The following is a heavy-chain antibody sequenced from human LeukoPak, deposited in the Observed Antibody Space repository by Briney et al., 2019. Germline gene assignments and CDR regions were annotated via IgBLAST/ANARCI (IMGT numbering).Heavy chain of an antibody. Sequence: ASVKVSCKASGYTFTSYYMHWVRQAPGQGLEWMGIINPSGGSTSYAQKFQGRVTMTRDTSTSTVYMELSSLRSEDTAVYYCATKMGGLYCGGDCYLFDYWGQGTLVTVSS. CDR1: GYTFTSYY. D-gene: IGHD2-21*02. CDR2: INPSGGST. CDR3: ATKMGGLYCGGDCYLFDY. J-gene: IGHJ4*02. V-gene: IGHV1-46*01.